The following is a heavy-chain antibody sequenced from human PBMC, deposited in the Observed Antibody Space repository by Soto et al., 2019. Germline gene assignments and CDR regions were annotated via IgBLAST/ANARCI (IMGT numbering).Heavy chain of an antibody. V-gene: IGHV4-38-2*01. J-gene: IGHJ4*02. CDR2: IYRSGTT. D-gene: IGHD1-26*01. Sequence: SLSSGYYCDWLRQSPGKGLEWIANIYRSGTTSYNPSLKSRVTFSVDPSKTQFSLMLTAVTAADTALSYLATTRTGSYYSLLNCWGRGSRGTVGS. CDR3: ATTRTGSYYSLLNC. CDR1: SLSSGYY.